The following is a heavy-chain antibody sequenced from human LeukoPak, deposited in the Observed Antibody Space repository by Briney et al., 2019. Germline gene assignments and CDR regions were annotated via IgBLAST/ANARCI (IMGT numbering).Heavy chain of an antibody. D-gene: IGHD2-2*01. Sequence: PSETLSLTCAVSGYSISSDYYWGWIRQPPGKGLEWIGSICHSGSTYNNPSLKSRVTISVDTSKNQFSLRLSSVTAADTAVYYCARGYCNSISCYGIDFWGQGTLVTVSS. J-gene: IGHJ4*02. CDR3: ARGYCNSISCYGIDF. CDR1: GYSISSDYY. V-gene: IGHV4-38-2*01. CDR2: ICHSGST.